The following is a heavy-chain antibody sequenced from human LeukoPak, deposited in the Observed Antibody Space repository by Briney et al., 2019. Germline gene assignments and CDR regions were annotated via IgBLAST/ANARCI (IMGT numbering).Heavy chain of an antibody. J-gene: IGHJ4*02. D-gene: IGHD1-7*01. CDR1: GFTVSSNY. Sequence: GGSLRLSCAASGFTVSSNYMSWVRQAPGKGLEWVSVIYSGGSTYYADSVMGRFTISRDNSKNTLYLQMNSLRAEDTAVYYCAREGGYWNYYFDYWGQGTLVTVSS. V-gene: IGHV3-66*02. CDR3: AREGGYWNYYFDY. CDR2: IYSGGST.